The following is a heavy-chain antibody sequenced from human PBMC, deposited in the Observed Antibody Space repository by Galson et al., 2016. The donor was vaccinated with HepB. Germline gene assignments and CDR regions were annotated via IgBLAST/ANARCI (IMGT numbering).Heavy chain of an antibody. D-gene: IGHD3-16*01. J-gene: IGHJ6*02. Sequence: SLRLSCAASGFSFSTFAMTWVRQAPGKGLEWVSTINGGGGKIHHADSVKSRFTISRDNSNNTLYLELKSLRPEDTAVYYCATDYVLRSLESSSYYFYGLDVWGQGTTVTVSS. CDR1: GFSFSTFA. V-gene: IGHV3-23*01. CDR2: INGGGGKI. CDR3: ATDYVLRSLESSSYYFYGLDV.